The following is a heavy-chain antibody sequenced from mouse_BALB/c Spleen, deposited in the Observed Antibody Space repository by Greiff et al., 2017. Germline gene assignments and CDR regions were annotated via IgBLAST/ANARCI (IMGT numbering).Heavy chain of an antibody. CDR3: ARWYWYFDV. CDR2: ISYSGST. V-gene: IGHV3-2*02. CDR1: GYSITSDYA. J-gene: IGHJ1*01. Sequence: EVQGVESGPGLVKPSQSLSLTCTVTGYSITSDYAWNWIRQFPGNKLEWMGYISYSGSTSYNPSLKSRISITRDTSKNQCFLELNSVTAEDTATYYCARWYWYFDVWGGGTTVTVSS.